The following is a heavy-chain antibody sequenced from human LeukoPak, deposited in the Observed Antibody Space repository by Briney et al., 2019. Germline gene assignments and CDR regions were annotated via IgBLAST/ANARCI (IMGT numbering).Heavy chain of an antibody. J-gene: IGHJ6*04. CDR2: IIPIFGTA. CDR1: GGTFSSYA. Sequence: SVKVSCKASGGTFSSYAISWVRQAPGQGLGWMGGIIPIFGTANYAQKFQGRVTITADESTSTAYMELSSLRSEDTAVYYCARIPPEGPYYYYYGMDVWGKGTTVTVSS. V-gene: IGHV1-69*13. D-gene: IGHD1-14*01. CDR3: ARIPPEGPYYYYYGMDV.